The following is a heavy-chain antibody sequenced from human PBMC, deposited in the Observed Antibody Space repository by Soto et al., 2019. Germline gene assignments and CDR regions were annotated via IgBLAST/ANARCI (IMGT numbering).Heavy chain of an antibody. J-gene: IGHJ5*02. CDR2: ISYDGSNK. D-gene: IGHD3-16*01. Sequence: GGSLRLSCAASGFTFSSYAMHWVRQAPGKGLEWVAVISYDGSNKYYADSVKGRFTISRDNSKNTLYLQMNSLRAEDTAVYYCARDGSRAPGGWFDPWGQGXLVTVSS. CDR3: ARDGSRAPGGWFDP. CDR1: GFTFSSYA. V-gene: IGHV3-30-3*01.